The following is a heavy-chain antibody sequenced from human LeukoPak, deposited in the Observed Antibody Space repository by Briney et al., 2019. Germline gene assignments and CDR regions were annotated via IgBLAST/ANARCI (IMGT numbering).Heavy chain of an antibody. Sequence: PGGSLRLSCAASGFTFTNYVMTWVRQAPGQGLEWVSAISGSGDTTYYADSVKGRFTISRDNSKNTLYLQMNSLRAEDTAIYYCAKDPNYYDGSGYYYHFDNWGQGTLVTVSS. CDR3: AKDPNYYDGSGYYYHFDN. CDR1: GFTFTNYV. CDR2: ISGSGDTT. V-gene: IGHV3-23*01. J-gene: IGHJ4*02. D-gene: IGHD3-22*01.